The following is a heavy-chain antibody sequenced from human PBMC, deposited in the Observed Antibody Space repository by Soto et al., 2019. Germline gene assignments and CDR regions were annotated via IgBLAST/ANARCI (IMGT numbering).Heavy chain of an antibody. J-gene: IGHJ4*02. CDR1: GFTFSSYG. D-gene: IGHD6-13*01. V-gene: IGHV3-30*18. CDR2: ISYDGSNK. Sequence: GGSLRLSCAASGFTFSSYGMRWVRQAPGKGLEWVAVISYDGSNKYYADSVKGRFTISRDNSKNTLYLQMNSLRAEDTAVYYCAKEKGIAAAPSDYWGQGTLVTVSS. CDR3: AKEKGIAAAPSDY.